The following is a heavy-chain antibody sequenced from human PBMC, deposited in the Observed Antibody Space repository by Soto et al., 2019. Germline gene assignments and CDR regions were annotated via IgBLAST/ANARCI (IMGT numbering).Heavy chain of an antibody. CDR1: GGSISSGGYS. CDR2: IYHSGST. D-gene: IGHD1-26*01. V-gene: IGHV4-30-2*01. Sequence: TSETLSLTCAVSGGSISSGGYSWSWIRQPPGKGLEWIGYIYHSGSTYYNPSLKSRVTISVDRSKNQFSLKLSSVTAADTAVYYCARAVGGYGMDVWGQGTTVTVSS. J-gene: IGHJ6*02. CDR3: ARAVGGYGMDV.